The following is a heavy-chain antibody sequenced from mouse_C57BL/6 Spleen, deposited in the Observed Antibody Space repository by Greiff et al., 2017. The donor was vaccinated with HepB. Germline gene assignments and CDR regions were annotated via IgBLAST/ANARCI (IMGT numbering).Heavy chain of an antibody. V-gene: IGHV1-18*01. CDR3: ARSDYYGSSYFAY. Sequence: EAQPQQSGPELVKPGASVKIPCKASGYTFTDYNMDWVKQSHGKSLEWIGDINPNNGGTIYNQKFKGKATLTVDKSSSTAYMELRSLTSEDTAVYYCARSDYYGSSYFAYWGQGTLVTVSA. D-gene: IGHD1-1*01. CDR2: INPNNGGT. J-gene: IGHJ3*01. CDR1: GYTFTDYN.